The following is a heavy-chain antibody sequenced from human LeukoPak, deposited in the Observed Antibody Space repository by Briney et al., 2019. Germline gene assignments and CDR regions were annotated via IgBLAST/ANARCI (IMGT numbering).Heavy chain of an antibody. D-gene: IGHD1-26*01. V-gene: IGHV3-33*01. J-gene: IGHJ6*02. Sequence: GRSLRLSCAASGFTFRSHGMHWVRQAPGKGLEWAAVSCYDGSHEEYADSVKGRFTISRDNSKNTLYLQMNSLRAEDTAVYYCARHGTSGSHYTPYYYGMDVWGQGTTVTVSS. CDR1: GFTFRSHG. CDR2: SCYDGSHE. CDR3: ARHGTSGSHYTPYYYGMDV.